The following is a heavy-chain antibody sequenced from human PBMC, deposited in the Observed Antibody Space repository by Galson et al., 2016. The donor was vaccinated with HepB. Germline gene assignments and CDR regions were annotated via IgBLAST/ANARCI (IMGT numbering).Heavy chain of an antibody. D-gene: IGHD3-22*01. CDR3: ARDQTHYGTSAYYDDLDI. V-gene: IGHV3-7*04. CDR2: IKRDGSQK. Sequence: SLRLSCAASGFTFSSYWMTWVRQAPGKGLEWVANIKRDGSQKNYVDSVKGRFTISRDNANNSLYLQMSSLGAEDTAVYYCARDQTHYGTSAYYDDLDIWGQGTMVTVSS. J-gene: IGHJ3*02. CDR1: GFTFSSYW.